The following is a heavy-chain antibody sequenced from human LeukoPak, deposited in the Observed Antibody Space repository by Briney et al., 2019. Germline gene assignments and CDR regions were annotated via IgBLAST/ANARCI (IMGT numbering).Heavy chain of an antibody. CDR3: AREPGQDSSGYYDFDY. V-gene: IGHV3-48*03. D-gene: IGHD3-22*01. CDR1: GFTLSSYE. J-gene: IGHJ4*02. CDR2: ISSSGSNI. Sequence: QSGGSLRLSCAASGFTLSSYEMNWVRQAPGKGLEWVSYISSSGSNIYYADSVKGRFTISRDNAKNSLYLQMNSLRAEDTAVYYCAREPGQDSSGYYDFDYWGQGTLVTVSS.